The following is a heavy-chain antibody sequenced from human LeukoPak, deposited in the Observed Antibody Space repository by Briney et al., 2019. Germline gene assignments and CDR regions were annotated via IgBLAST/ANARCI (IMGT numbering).Heavy chain of an antibody. CDR3: ARDRTIYYGSGRARNAFDI. J-gene: IGHJ3*02. CDR1: GFTFSSYA. D-gene: IGHD3-10*01. CDR2: ISYDGSNK. Sequence: GRSLRLSCAASGFTFSSYAMHWVRQAPGKGLEWGAVISYDGSNKYYADSVKGRFTISRDNSKNTLYLQMNSLRAEDTAVYYCARDRTIYYGSGRARNAFDIWGQGTMVTVSS. V-gene: IGHV3-30-3*01.